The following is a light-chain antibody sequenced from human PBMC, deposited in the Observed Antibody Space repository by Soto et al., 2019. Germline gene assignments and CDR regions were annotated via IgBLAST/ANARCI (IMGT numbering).Light chain of an antibody. CDR3: QQYDTSPPLT. CDR2: GAS. V-gene: IGKV3-20*01. J-gene: IGKJ4*01. CDR1: QSVSSNY. Sequence: IVLTQSPGTLSLSPGDRATLPCRASQSVSSNYLGWYQQKPGQAPRLLLYGASSRAIGIPDRFSGSGSGTDFTLTISRLEPEDFAVYYCQQYDTSPPLTFGGGTKVEIK.